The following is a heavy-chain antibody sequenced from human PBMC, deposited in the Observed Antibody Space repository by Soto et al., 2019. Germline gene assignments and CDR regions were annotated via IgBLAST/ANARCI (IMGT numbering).Heavy chain of an antibody. J-gene: IGHJ4*02. CDR2: IKSKTDGGTT. CDR1: GFTFSNAW. CDR3: TTKYYYDSSLTDY. V-gene: IGHV3-15*07. Sequence: GGSLRLSCAASGFTFSNAWMNWVRQAPGKGLEWVGRIKSKTDGGTTDYAAPVKGRFTISRDDSKNTLYLQMNSLKTEDTAVYYCTTKYYYDSSLTDYWGQGTLVTVSS. D-gene: IGHD3-22*01.